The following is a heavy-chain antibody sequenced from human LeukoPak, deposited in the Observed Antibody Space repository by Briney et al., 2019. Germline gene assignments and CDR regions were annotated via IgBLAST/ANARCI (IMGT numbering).Heavy chain of an antibody. D-gene: IGHD1-7*01. CDR2: ISASNGNT. V-gene: IGHV1-18*01. J-gene: IGHJ4*02. CDR3: ARAKYNWNYGRTY. Sequence: ASVKVSCKTSGYTFTNYGISWVRQAPGQGLEWMGWISASNGNTNYAQKLQGRLTMTTDTSTSTAYMELRSLRSDDTAVRYCARAKYNWNYGRTYWGQGTLITVSS. CDR1: GYTFTNYG.